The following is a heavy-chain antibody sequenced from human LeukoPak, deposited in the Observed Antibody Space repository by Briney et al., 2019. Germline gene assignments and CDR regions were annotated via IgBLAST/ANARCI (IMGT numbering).Heavy chain of an antibody. CDR2: IIPIFGTA. CDR1: GGTFSSYA. CDR3: ARWGDPGIAVAGPGNAFDI. V-gene: IGHV1-69*05. Sequence: SVKVSCKASGGTFSSYAISWVRQAPGQGLEWMGGIIPIFGTANYAQKFQGRVTITTDESTSTAYMELSSLRSEDTAVYYCARWGDPGIAVAGPGNAFDIWGQGTMVTVSS. D-gene: IGHD6-19*01. J-gene: IGHJ3*02.